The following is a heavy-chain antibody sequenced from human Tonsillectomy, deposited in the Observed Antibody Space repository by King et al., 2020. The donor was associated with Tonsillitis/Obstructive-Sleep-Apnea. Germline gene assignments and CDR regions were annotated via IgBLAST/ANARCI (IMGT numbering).Heavy chain of an antibody. CDR3: ARGSTVTTYNYYYYMDV. CDR1: GFTVSSNY. D-gene: IGHD4-17*01. Sequence: VQLVESGGGLIQPGGSLRLSCAASGFTVSSNYMSWVRQAPGKGLEWVSVIYSGGSTYYADSVKGRFTISRDNSKNTLYLQMNSLRAEDTAVYYCARGSTVTTYNYYYYMDVWGKGTTVTVSS. V-gene: IGHV3-53*01. CDR2: IYSGGST. J-gene: IGHJ6*03.